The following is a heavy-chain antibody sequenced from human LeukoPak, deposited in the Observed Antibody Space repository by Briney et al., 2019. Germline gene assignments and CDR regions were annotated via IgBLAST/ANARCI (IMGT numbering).Heavy chain of an antibody. J-gene: IGHJ4*02. CDR1: GGSFSGYY. CDR3: ARGMGIAAAGTADFDY. CDR2: INHSGST. D-gene: IGHD6-13*01. V-gene: IGHV4-34*01. Sequence: SETLSLTCAVYGGSFSGYYWSWIRQPPGKGLEWIGEINHSGSTNYNLSLKSRVTISVDTSKNQFSLKLSSVTAADTAVYYCARGMGIAAAGTADFDYWGQGTLVTVSS.